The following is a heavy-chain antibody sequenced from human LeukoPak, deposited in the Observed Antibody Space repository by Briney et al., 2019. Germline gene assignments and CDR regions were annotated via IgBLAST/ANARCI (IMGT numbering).Heavy chain of an antibody. J-gene: IGHJ5*02. Sequence: GESLKISCKGSGYSFTSYWISWVRQMPGKGLEWMGRIDPSDSYTNYSPSSQGHVTISADKSISTAYLQWSSLKASDTAMYYCARQLAVAGRGNWFDPWGQGTLVTVSS. V-gene: IGHV5-10-1*01. D-gene: IGHD6-19*01. CDR2: IDPSDSYT. CDR1: GYSFTSYW. CDR3: ARQLAVAGRGNWFDP.